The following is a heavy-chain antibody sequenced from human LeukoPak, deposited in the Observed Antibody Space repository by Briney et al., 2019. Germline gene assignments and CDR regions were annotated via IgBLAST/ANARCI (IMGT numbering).Heavy chain of an antibody. CDR2: ISWNSGSI. J-gene: IGHJ3*02. D-gene: IGHD4-17*01. CDR1: GFTFDDYA. V-gene: IGHV3-9*01. Sequence: GRSLRLSCAASGFTFDDYAMHWVRQAPGKGLEWVSGISWNSGSIGYADSVKGRFTISRDNAKNSLYLQMNSLRAEDTALYYCAKDTGGDQGGAFDIWGQGTMVTVSS. CDR3: AKDTGGDQGGAFDI.